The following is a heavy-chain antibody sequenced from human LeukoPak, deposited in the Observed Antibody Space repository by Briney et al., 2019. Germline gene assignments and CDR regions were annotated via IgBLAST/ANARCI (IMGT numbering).Heavy chain of an antibody. V-gene: IGHV3-23*01. CDR3: VRRGDASSGWGYHDY. Sequence: PGGSLRLSCAASGFTFSSYAMSWVRQAPGKGLEWVSTIGGSGDKTFYADSVKGRFTISRDNSKNMLHLQMSSLTGEDTALYYCVRRGDASSGWGYHDYWGQGALVTVSS. CDR2: IGGSGDKT. CDR1: GFTFSSYA. D-gene: IGHD6-19*01. J-gene: IGHJ4*02.